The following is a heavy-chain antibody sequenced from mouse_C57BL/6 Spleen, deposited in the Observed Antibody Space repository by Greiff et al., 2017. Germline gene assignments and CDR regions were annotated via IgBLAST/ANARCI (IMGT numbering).Heavy chain of an antibody. D-gene: IGHD1-1*02. CDR1: GYAFSSSW. Sequence: QVQLQQSGPELVKPGASVKISCKASGYAFSSSWMNWVKQRPGKGLEWIGRIYPGDGDTNYNGKFKGKATLTADKSSSTAYMQLSSLPSEDSAVYFCARGGGSYYFDYWGQGTTLTVSS. V-gene: IGHV1-82*01. CDR2: IYPGDGDT. J-gene: IGHJ2*01. CDR3: ARGGGSYYFDY.